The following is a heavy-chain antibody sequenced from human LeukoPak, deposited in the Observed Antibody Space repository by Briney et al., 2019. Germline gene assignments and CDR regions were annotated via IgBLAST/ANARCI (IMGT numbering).Heavy chain of an antibody. CDR3: ARDFRAAMVSAWFAP. V-gene: IGHV3-23*01. CDR2: ISGSGGST. Sequence: GGALRLSCAASGFTFSSYGMSWVRQAPGKGLEWVSAISGSGGSTYYADSVKGRFTSSRDNSKNTLYLQMNSLRADDTAVYYCARDFRAAMVSAWFAPWGQGTLVTVPS. CDR1: GFTFSSYG. D-gene: IGHD5-18*01. J-gene: IGHJ5*02.